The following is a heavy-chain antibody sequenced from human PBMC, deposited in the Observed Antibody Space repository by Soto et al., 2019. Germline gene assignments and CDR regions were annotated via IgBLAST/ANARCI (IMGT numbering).Heavy chain of an antibody. Sequence: PSETLSLTCTVSGGSINSYSWTWIRQPPGKGLEWIAYVSYDGNTNYNPSPKSRVTISVDTSKNQFSLKLSSVTAADTAVYYCARQVPAAIRLGWFDPWGQGTLVTVSS. CDR3: ARQVPAAIRLGWFDP. CDR2: VSYDGNT. CDR1: GGSINSYS. V-gene: IGHV4-59*08. D-gene: IGHD2-2*02. J-gene: IGHJ5*02.